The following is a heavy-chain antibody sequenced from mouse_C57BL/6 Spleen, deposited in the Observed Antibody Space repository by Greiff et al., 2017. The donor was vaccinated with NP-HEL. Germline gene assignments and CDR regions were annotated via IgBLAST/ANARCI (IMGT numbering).Heavy chain of an antibody. J-gene: IGHJ1*03. V-gene: IGHV5-16*01. CDR2: INYDGSST. Sequence: EVQRVESEGGLVQPGSSMKLSCTASGFTFSDYYMAWVRQVPEKGLEWVANINYDGSSTYYLDSLKSRFIISRDNAKNILYLQMSSLKSEDTATYYCARGGYYAYFDVWGTGTTVTVSS. D-gene: IGHD2-3*01. CDR3: ARGGYYAYFDV. CDR1: GFTFSDYY.